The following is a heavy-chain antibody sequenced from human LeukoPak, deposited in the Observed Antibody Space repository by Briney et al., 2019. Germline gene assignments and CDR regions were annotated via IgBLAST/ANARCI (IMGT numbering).Heavy chain of an antibody. V-gene: IGHV3-48*03. D-gene: IGHD4-17*01. J-gene: IGHJ6*03. CDR2: ISSSGSTI. CDR3: ARDAPTTVTTFYYYYYMDV. CDR1: GVTISSYE. Sequence: GGSLRLSCAASGVTISSYELNWVRQAPGKGLEWVSYISSSGSTIYYADSVKGRFTISRDNAKNSLYLQMNSLRAEDAAVYDCARDAPTTVTTFYYYYYMDVWGKGTTVTVSS.